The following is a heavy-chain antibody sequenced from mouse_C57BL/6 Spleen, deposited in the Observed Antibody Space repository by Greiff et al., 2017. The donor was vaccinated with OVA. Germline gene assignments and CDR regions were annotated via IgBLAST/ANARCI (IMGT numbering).Heavy chain of an antibody. V-gene: IGHV1-22*01. CDR2: INPNNGGT. Sequence: VQLKESGPELVKPGASVKMSCKASGYTFTDYNMHWVKQSHGKSLEWIGYINPNNGGTSYNQKFKGKATLTVNKSSSTAYLELRSLTSEDSAVYDCAPIYYDYDGGFAYWVQGTLVTVSA. D-gene: IGHD2-4*01. CDR3: APIYYDYDGGFAY. CDR1: GYTFTDYN. J-gene: IGHJ3*01.